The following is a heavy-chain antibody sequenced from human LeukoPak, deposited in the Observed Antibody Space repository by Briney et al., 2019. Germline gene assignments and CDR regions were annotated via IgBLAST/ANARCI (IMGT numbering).Heavy chain of an antibody. Sequence: SETLSLTCAVYGGSFSGYYWSWIRQPPGKGLEWIGEINHSGSTNYNPSLKSRVTISVDTSKNQFSLKLSSVTAADTAVYYCARSESGYIDYGGQGTLVTVSS. V-gene: IGHV4-34*01. CDR2: INHSGST. CDR1: GGSFSGYY. D-gene: IGHD3-3*01. J-gene: IGHJ4*02. CDR3: ARSESGYIDY.